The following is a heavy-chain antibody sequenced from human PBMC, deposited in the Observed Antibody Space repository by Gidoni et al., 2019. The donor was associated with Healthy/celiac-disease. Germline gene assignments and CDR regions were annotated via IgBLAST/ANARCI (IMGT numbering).Heavy chain of an antibody. CDR2: IKSKTDGGTT. CDR1: GLTFSNAC. J-gene: IGHJ4*02. V-gene: IGHV3-15*07. Sequence: EVQLLESGGGLVKPGGSLRLSCAASGLTFSNACMNWVRQAPGKGLEWVGRIKSKTDGGTTDYAAPVKGRFTISRDDSKNTLYLQMNSLKTEDTAVYYCTTEAAFPGRGAYWGQGTLVTVAS. D-gene: IGHD3-10*01. CDR3: TTEAAFPGRGAY.